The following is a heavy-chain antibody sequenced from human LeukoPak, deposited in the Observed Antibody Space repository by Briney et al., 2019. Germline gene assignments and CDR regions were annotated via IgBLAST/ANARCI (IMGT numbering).Heavy chain of an antibody. D-gene: IGHD1-26*01. CDR3: ARGSPGGFDI. Sequence: SQTLSLTYSVSGVFISSGGFYWNWIRQPPGKGLEWIGYIDSETTHYNPSLKSRVTISVDRSKNQFSLKLSSVTAADTAVYYCARGSPGGFDIWGQGTMVTVSS. CDR2: IDSETT. J-gene: IGHJ3*02. CDR1: GVFISSGGFY. V-gene: IGHV4-30-2*01.